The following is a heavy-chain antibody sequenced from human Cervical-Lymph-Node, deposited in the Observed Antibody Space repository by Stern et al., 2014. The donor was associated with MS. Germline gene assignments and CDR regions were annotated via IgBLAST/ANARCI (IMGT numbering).Heavy chain of an antibody. J-gene: IGHJ6*02. D-gene: IGHD2-2*01. CDR3: ARGGTAATNYYYGLDV. CDR2: TRNKPKSYTT. CDR1: GFTFSDHY. V-gene: IGHV3-72*01. Sequence: EVQLVESGGGLVQPGGSLRLSCAASGFTFSDHYMDWVRQAPGKGLEWVGRTRNKPKSYTTEYAASVKGIFTISRDDSKSSLYLQMNSLNTEDTAVYYCARGGTAATNYYYGLDVWGQGTTVTVSS.